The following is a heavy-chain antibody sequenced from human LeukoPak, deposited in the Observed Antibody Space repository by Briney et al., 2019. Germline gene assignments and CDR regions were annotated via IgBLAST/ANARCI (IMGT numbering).Heavy chain of an antibody. CDR1: GFTVSSNY. D-gene: IGHD5-12*01. Sequence: PGGSLRLSCAASGFTVSSNYMSWVRQAPGKGLEWVSVIYSGGSTYYADSVKGRFTISGDNSKNTLYLQMNSLRAEDTAVYYCARGPVYSGYDWDYWGQGTLVTVSS. CDR3: ARGPVYSGYDWDY. V-gene: IGHV3-66*01. CDR2: IYSGGST. J-gene: IGHJ4*02.